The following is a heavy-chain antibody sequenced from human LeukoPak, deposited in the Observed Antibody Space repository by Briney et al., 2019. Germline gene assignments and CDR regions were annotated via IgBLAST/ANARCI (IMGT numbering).Heavy chain of an antibody. CDR1: GYTYTSYD. Sequence: ASVKVSCKASGYTYTSYDINSVRQATGQGREWMGWMNSNSGNTGYAQEFQGRVTMTRNTSISTAYMELSSLRSEDTAVYYCAREDILTGSNIPEYYYYYGMDVWGQGTTVTVSS. V-gene: IGHV1-8*01. CDR2: MNSNSGNT. D-gene: IGHD3-9*01. CDR3: AREDILTGSNIPEYYYYYGMDV. J-gene: IGHJ6*02.